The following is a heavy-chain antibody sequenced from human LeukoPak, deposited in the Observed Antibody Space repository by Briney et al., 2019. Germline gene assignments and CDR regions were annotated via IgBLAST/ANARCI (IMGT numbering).Heavy chain of an antibody. V-gene: IGHV4-61*02. D-gene: IGHD3-10*01. CDR3: ARTSRATDGGSGSEFDY. CDR1: GGSISSGSYY. CDR2: IYTSGST. J-gene: IGHJ4*02. Sequence: SQTLSLACTVSGGSISSGSYYWNWIRQPAGKGLEWIGRIYTSGSTNYNPSLNSRVTISVDTSKNQFSLKLSSVTAADTTVYYCARTSRATDGGSGSEFDYWGQGTLVTVSS.